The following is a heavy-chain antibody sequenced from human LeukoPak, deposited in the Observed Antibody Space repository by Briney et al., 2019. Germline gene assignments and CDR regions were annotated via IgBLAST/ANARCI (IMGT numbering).Heavy chain of an antibody. J-gene: IGHJ1*01. CDR3: AGAGIAVAGNAEYFQH. V-gene: IGHV5-51*01. D-gene: IGHD6-19*01. Sequence: GESLKISCKGSGYTFTIYWIGWVRQVPGKGLEWMGIIYPGDSDTRYSPSFQGQVTISADKSISTAYLQWSSLKASDTAMYYCAGAGIAVAGNAEYFQHWGQGTLVTVSS. CDR2: IYPGDSDT. CDR1: GYTFTIYW.